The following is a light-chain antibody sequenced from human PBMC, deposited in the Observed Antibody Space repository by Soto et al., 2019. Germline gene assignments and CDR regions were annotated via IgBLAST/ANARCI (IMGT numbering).Light chain of an antibody. J-gene: IGKJ1*01. CDR2: GAS. CDR3: QQYGSSPWT. CDR1: ESVAGY. Sequence: ENVLTQSPGPLSVSPGERATLSCRASESVAGYLAWYQQKPGQAPRLLIYGASTRATDVPDRFSGSGSGTDFTLTISRLEPEDVAVYYCQQYGSSPWTLGQGTKVDIK. V-gene: IGKV3-20*01.